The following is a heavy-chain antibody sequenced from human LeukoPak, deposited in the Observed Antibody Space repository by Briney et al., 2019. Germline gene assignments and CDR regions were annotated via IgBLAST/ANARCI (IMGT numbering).Heavy chain of an antibody. J-gene: IGHJ4*02. Sequence: GSSVKVSCKASGGTFSSYAISWVRQAPGQGLEWMGGIIPIFGTANYAQKFQGRVTITADESTSTAYMELSSLRSEDTAVYYCATLLYCSGGSCSVEAPFDYWGQGTLVTVSS. CDR2: IIPIFGTA. CDR3: ATLLYCSGGSCSVEAPFDY. D-gene: IGHD2-15*01. V-gene: IGHV1-69*01. CDR1: GGTFSSYA.